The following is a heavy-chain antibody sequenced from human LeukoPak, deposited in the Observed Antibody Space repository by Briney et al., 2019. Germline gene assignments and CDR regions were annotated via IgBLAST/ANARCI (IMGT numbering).Heavy chain of an antibody. V-gene: IGHV3-23*01. CDR2: ISGNAEST. CDR1: GFTFSNYA. J-gene: IGHJ6*02. CDR3: AREGGGMDV. Sequence: GGSLRLSCEASGFTFSNYAMTWVRQAPGKGLEWVSAISGNAESTYYTDSVKGRFTISRDNSRNTLYLQMNSLRAEDTAVYYCAREGGGMDVWGQGTTVTVSS.